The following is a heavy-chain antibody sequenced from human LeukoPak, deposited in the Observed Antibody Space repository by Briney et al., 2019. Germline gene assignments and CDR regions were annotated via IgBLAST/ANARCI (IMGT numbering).Heavy chain of an antibody. D-gene: IGHD3-16*01. Sequence: PGGSLRLSCAASGFGFSSYAMHWVRQAPGKGLEWVAFIRHDGSHHYHGDSVKGRFTISRDNSKNTLYLEMTSLRPEDTAVYYCAKVRLLGALDDAFDVWGQGTMVTVYS. CDR2: IRHDGSHH. J-gene: IGHJ3*01. CDR3: AKVRLLGALDDAFDV. V-gene: IGHV3-30*02. CDR1: GFGFSSYA.